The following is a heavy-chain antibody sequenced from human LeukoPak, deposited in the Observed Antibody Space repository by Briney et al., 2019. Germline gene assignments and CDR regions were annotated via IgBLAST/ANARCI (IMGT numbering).Heavy chain of an antibody. D-gene: IGHD7-27*01. V-gene: IGHV3-23*01. CDR1: GFTFYSYG. CDR2: ISGSGGNT. J-gene: IGHJ5*02. CDR3: AKRPTGEAKHWFDP. Sequence: GGSLRLSCVASGFTFYSYGMSWVRQAPGKGLEWVSGISGSGGNTNYADSVKGRFTISRDNSKNTLYLQMNSLRAEDTAVYYCAKRPTGEAKHWFDPWGQGTLVTVSS.